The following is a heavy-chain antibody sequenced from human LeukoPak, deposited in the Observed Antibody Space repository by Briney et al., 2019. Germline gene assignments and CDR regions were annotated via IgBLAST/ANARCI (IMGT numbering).Heavy chain of an antibody. CDR1: GFTFGDYA. Sequence: GGSLRLSCAASGFTFGDYAIHWVRQAPGKGLEWVSVISWNSGSIGYADSVKGRFTISRDNAKNSLYLQMNSLRAEDTAVYYCARGREEVGDWGQGTLVTVSS. J-gene: IGHJ4*02. D-gene: IGHD5-24*01. CDR2: ISWNSGSI. V-gene: IGHV3-9*01. CDR3: ARGREEVGD.